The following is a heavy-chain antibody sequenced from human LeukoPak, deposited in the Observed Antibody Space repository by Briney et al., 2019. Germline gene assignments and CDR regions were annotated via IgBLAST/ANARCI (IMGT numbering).Heavy chain of an antibody. CDR2: ISAYNGDT. Sequence: ASVKVSCKASGYTFTSYGISWVRQAPGQGLEWMGWISAYNGDTNYAQKLKGRVTMTTDTSTSTAYMELRSLRSDDTAVYYCARQYSSSWADAFDIWGQGTMVTVSS. CDR3: ARQYSSSWADAFDI. J-gene: IGHJ3*02. V-gene: IGHV1-18*01. CDR1: GYTFTSYG. D-gene: IGHD6-13*01.